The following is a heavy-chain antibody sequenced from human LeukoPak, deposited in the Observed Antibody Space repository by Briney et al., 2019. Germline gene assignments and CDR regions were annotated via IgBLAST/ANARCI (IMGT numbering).Heavy chain of an antibody. J-gene: IGHJ4*02. V-gene: IGHV3-21*01. Sequence: PGGSLRLSCAASGSTFSSYSMNWVRQAPGKGLEWVSSISSSSSYIYYADSVKGRFTISRDNAKNSLYLQMNSLRAEDTAAYYCARDPRDGYDFDYWGQGTLVTVSS. CDR2: ISSSSSYI. CDR3: ARDPRDGYDFDY. D-gene: IGHD5-24*01. CDR1: GSTFSSYS.